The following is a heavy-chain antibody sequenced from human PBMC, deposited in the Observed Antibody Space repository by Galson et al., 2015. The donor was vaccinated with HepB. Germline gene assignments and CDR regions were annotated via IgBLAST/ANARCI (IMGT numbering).Heavy chain of an antibody. CDR3: ARGETRKRADY. J-gene: IGHJ4*02. V-gene: IGHV1-18*01. CDR2: IGYYNDNT. Sequence: SVKVSCKASGYTFASYDINWVRQAPGQGLEWMGWIGYYNDNTNYAQKFQGRVTMTTETSTGTAYMELRSLRSDDTAVYYCARGETRKRADYWGQGTLVTVSS. CDR1: GYTFASYD.